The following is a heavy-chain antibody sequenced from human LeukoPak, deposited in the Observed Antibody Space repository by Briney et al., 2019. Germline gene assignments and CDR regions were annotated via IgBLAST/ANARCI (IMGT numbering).Heavy chain of an antibody. D-gene: IGHD2-2*01. CDR1: GYTFTGYY. CDR3: AREEFVGYCSSTSCYRVLDY. V-gene: IGHV1-2*02. J-gene: IGHJ4*02. CDR2: INPNSGGT. Sequence: GASVKVSCKASGYTFTGYYMHWVRQAPGQGLEWMGWINPNSGGTNDAQKFQGRVTMTRDTSISTAYMELSRLRSDDTDVYYCAREEFVGYCSSTSCYRVLDYWGQGTLVTVSS.